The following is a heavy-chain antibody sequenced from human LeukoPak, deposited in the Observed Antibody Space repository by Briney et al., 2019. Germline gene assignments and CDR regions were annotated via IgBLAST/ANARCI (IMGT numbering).Heavy chain of an antibody. J-gene: IGHJ4*02. CDR3: ARGLHPPTGGFDY. Sequence: PGGSLRLSCAASGFTVSSNYMSWVRQAPGKGLEGVSVIYSGGSTYYADSVKGRFTISRDNSKNTLYLQMNSLRAEDTAVYYCARGLHPPTGGFDYWGQGTLVTVSS. CDR2: IYSGGST. V-gene: IGHV3-66*02. CDR1: GFTVSSNY. D-gene: IGHD4-17*01.